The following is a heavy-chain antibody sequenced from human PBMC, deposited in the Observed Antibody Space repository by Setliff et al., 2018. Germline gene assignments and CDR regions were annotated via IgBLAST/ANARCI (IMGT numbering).Heavy chain of an antibody. Sequence: PSETLSLTCTVSGGSISSVDYYWSWIRQPPGKGLEWIGYIYYSGSTNYNPSLKSRVTISVDTSKNQFSLKLSSVTAADTALYYCTVYNTGSSKDHYWGQGTPVTVSS. V-gene: IGHV4-30-4*08. CDR1: GGSISSVDYY. CDR2: IYYSGST. CDR3: TVYNTGSSKDHY. D-gene: IGHD2-8*02. J-gene: IGHJ4*02.